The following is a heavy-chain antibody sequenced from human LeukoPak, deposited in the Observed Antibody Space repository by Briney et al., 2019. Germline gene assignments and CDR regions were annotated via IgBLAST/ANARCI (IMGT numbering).Heavy chain of an antibody. CDR1: GFTFSTYS. CDR3: AKAADHHGTFDY. Sequence: GGSLILSCAASGFTFSTYSVNWVRQAPGKGLEWVSSFSRSGTYRYYADSVKGRFTISRDNAKNSLYLPMNSLRADDTAVYYCAKAADHHGTFDYWGQGTLVTVSS. CDR2: FSRSGTYR. J-gene: IGHJ4*02. D-gene: IGHD1-26*01. V-gene: IGHV3-21*01.